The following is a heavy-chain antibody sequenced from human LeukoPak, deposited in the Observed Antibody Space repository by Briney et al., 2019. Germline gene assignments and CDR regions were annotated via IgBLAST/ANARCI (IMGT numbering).Heavy chain of an antibody. Sequence: GGSLRLSCAASGFTFSNYAMNWVRRAPGKGLEWVPTITSGDNTYYADSVKGRFTVSRDNSKNTLYLQMNSLSAEDTAVYYCAKPEYTSGSHYNPWGQGTLVTVSS. CDR3: AKPEYTSGSHYNP. V-gene: IGHV3-23*01. CDR2: ITSGDNT. CDR1: GFTFSNYA. D-gene: IGHD3-10*01. J-gene: IGHJ5*02.